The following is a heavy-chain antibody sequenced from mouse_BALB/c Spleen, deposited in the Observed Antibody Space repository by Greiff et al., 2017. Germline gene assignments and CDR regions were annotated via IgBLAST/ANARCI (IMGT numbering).Heavy chain of an antibody. V-gene: IGHV3-8*02. Sequence: EVKLQESGPSLVKPSQTLSLTCSVTGDSITSGYWNWIRKFPGNKLEYMGYISYSGSTYYNPSLKSRISITRDTSKNQYYLQLNSVTTEDTATYYCARGSITTATFAYWGQGTLVTVSA. CDR3: ARGSITTATFAY. D-gene: IGHD1-2*01. CDR1: GDSITSGY. J-gene: IGHJ3*01. CDR2: ISYSGST.